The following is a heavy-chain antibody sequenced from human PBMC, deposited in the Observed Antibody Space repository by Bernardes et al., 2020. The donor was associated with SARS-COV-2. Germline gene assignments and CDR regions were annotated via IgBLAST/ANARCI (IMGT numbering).Heavy chain of an antibody. V-gene: IGHV3-66*01. CDR2: LYSGGST. J-gene: IGHJ6*02. CDR3: ARERLGYSTTYGMDV. CDR1: GFTVSGSY. D-gene: IGHD6-13*01. Sequence: GGSLRLSRGASGFTVSGSYMSWVRQAPGKGLEWVSLLYSGGSTFYADSVKGRFTISRDNSKNTLYLQMNSLRAEDTTVYYCARERLGYSTTYGMDVWGQGTTVTVSS.